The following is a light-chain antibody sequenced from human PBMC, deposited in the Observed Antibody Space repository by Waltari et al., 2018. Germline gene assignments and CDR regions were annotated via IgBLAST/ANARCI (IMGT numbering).Light chain of an antibody. CDR2: KDT. J-gene: IGLJ2*01. CDR3: LSAYSGGSQGV. Sequence: SYDLTQSPSVSVSSGQTAKIPLSGDSLPKTHTYQYQQNPGQAPLLVIYKDTERPSGIPERFSGSSSGTTVTLTISGVQAEDEADYYCLSAYSGGSQGVFGGGTKLTVL. V-gene: IGLV3-25*03. CDR1: SLPKTH.